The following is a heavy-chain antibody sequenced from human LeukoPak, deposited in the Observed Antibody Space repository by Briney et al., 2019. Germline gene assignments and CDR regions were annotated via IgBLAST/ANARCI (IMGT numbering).Heavy chain of an antibody. CDR2: IYYSGST. J-gene: IGHJ3*02. CDR3: ARESPLRDDAFDI. CDR1: GGSISSYY. Sequence: SETLSLTCTVSGGSISSYYWSWIRQPPGKGLEWIGYIYYSGSTNYNPSLKSRVTISVDTSKNQFSLKLSSVTAADTAVYYCARESPLRDDAFDIWGQGTMVTVSS. V-gene: IGHV4-59*01.